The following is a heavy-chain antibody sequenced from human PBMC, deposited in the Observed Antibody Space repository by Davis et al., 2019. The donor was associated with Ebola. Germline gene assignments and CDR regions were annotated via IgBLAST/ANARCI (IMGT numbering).Heavy chain of an antibody. V-gene: IGHV6-1*01. Sequence: SETLSLTCAISGDSVSSNGAAWNWIRQSPSRGLEWLGRIYYRSKWYSDYAVSVKSRVIINADTSKNQFSLQLNSVTPEDTAVYYCARVEWLGYYYGMDVWGQGTTVTVSS. CDR3: ARVEWLGYYYGMDV. D-gene: IGHD3-3*01. CDR1: GDSVSSNGAA. CDR2: IYYRSKWYS. J-gene: IGHJ6*02.